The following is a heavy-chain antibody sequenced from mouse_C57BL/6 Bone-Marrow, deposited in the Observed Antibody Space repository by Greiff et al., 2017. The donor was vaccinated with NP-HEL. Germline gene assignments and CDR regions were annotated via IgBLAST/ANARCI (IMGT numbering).Heavy chain of an antibody. J-gene: IGHJ4*01. CDR2: IRNKANGYTT. CDR3: ARRSWYDAMDY. V-gene: IGHV7-3*01. CDR1: GFTFTDYY. Sequence: EVQRVESGGGLVQPGGSLSLSCAASGFTFTDYYMSWVRQPPGKALEWLGFIRNKANGYTTEYHAYVKGRFTISRYNSQGILYLQMNALRAEDSATDYCARRSWYDAMDYWGQGTSVTVSS.